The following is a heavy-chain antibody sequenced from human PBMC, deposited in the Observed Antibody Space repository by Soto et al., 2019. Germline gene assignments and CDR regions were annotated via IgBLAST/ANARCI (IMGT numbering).Heavy chain of an antibody. D-gene: IGHD6-19*01. CDR3: ARAAGYSSGLYGMDV. Sequence: GGSLRLSCAASGFTFSDYGMHWVRQAPGKGLEWVALMWYDNKYYADSVKGRFTISRDNSKNTLYLQMNSLRAEDTAVYYCARAAGYSSGLYGMDVWGQGTTVTVSS. J-gene: IGHJ6*02. V-gene: IGHV3-33*01. CDR2: MWYDNK. CDR1: GFTFSDYG.